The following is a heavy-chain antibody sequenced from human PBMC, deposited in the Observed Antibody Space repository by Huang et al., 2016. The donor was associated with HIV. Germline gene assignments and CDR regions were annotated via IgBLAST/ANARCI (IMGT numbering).Heavy chain of an antibody. V-gene: IGHV3-30*04. Sequence: QERLVESGGGVVQPGRSLRLSCAASGFTFSSYAMHWVRQAPGKGLGWVGVISDDGSNQHYVDSVKGRFTISRDNSKKMLYLQMNSLRMGDTAVYYCARGSAGVLWFGEMWGQGTLVTVSS. CDR1: GFTFSSYA. D-gene: IGHD3-10*01. J-gene: IGHJ4*02. CDR3: ARGSAGVLWFGEM. CDR2: ISDDGSNQ.